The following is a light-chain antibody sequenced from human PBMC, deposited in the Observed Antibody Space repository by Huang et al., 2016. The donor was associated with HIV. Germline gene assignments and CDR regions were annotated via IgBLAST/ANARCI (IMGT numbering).Light chain of an antibody. CDR3: QQYGSSPYT. Sequence: EIVLTQSPGTLSLSPGDRATVSCRASGSISSGYIAWYQQRPGQAPTLLIYGASSRATDIPERFSGSGSGTDFTLTISGLEPEDFVVYFCQQYGSSPYTFGQGTKLEIK. J-gene: IGKJ2*01. V-gene: IGKV3-20*01. CDR2: GAS. CDR1: GSISSGY.